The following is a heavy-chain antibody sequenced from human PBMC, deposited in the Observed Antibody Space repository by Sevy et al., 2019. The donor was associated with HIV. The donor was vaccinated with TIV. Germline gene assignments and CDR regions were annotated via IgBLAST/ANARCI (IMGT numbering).Heavy chain of an antibody. V-gene: IGHV3-21*01. CDR1: GFTFSSYS. CDR3: ARDYSGSYYVLPVDY. J-gene: IGHJ4*02. D-gene: IGHD1-26*01. CDR2: ISSSSSYI. Sequence: GGSLRLSCSASGFTFSSYSMNWVRQAPGKELEWVSSISSSSSYIYYADSVKGRFTISRDNAKNSLYLQMNSLRAEDTAVYYCARDYSGSYYVLPVDYWGQGTLVTVSS.